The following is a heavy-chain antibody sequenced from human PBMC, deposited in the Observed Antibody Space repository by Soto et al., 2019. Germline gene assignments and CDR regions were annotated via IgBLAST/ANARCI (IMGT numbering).Heavy chain of an antibody. CDR3: ARHPERIAQIGWFDP. CDR1: GFTFSSYS. CDR2: ISSSSSTI. D-gene: IGHD6-13*01. J-gene: IGHJ5*02. V-gene: IGHV3-48*01. Sequence: EVQLVESGGGLVQPGGSLRLSCAASGFTFSSYSMNWVRQAPGKGLEWVSYISSSSSTIYYADSVKGGFTISRDNAKNSLYLQMTSLRAEDTAVYYCARHPERIAQIGWFDPWGQGTLVTVSS.